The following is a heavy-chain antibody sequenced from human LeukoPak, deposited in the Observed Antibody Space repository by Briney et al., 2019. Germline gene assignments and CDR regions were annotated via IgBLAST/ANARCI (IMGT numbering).Heavy chain of an antibody. D-gene: IGHD3-16*02. CDR2: ISSSGSTI. CDR1: GFTFSSYE. CDR3: ARPHYVWGSYRVDY. Sequence: GGSLRLSCEVSGFTFSSYEMNWVRQAPGKGLEWVSYISSSGSTIYYADSVKGRFTISRDNAKNSLYLQMNSLRAEDTAVYYCARPHYVWGSYRVDYWGQGTLVTVSS. V-gene: IGHV3-48*03. J-gene: IGHJ4*02.